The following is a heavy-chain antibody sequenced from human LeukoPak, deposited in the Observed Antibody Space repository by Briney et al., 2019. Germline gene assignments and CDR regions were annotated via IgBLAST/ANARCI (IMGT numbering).Heavy chain of an antibody. D-gene: IGHD4-17*01. Sequence: SVKVSCKASGGTFSSYAISWVRQAPGQGLEWMGGIIPIFGTANYAQKFQGRVTITTDESTSTAYMELSSLRSEDTAVYYCARGGRGTTLYDYWGQGTLVTVSS. CDR3: ARGGRGTTLYDY. V-gene: IGHV1-69*05. CDR1: GGTFSSYA. J-gene: IGHJ4*02. CDR2: IIPIFGTA.